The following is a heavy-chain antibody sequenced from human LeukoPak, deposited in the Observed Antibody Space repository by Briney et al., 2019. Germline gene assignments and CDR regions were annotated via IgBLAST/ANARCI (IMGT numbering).Heavy chain of an antibody. Sequence: KASETLSLTCTVSGGSINSGSYYWNWIRQSAGKGLEWIGHIYTTGSTNCNPSLKSRVTISLDTSKNQFSLKLNSVTAADTAVYYCARRTSTSCYNFDYWGQGTLVTVSP. V-gene: IGHV4-61*09. D-gene: IGHD2-2*02. J-gene: IGHJ4*02. CDR1: GGSINSGSYY. CDR3: ARRTSTSCYNFDY. CDR2: IYTTGST.